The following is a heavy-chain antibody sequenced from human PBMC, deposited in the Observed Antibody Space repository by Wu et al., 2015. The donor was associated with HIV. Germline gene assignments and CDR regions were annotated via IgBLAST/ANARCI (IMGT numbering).Heavy chain of an antibody. CDR1: GYTFNYYG. CDR2: ISVHNGDT. Sequence: QVQLVQSGAEVKKPGASVKVSCQASGYTFNYYGIIWVRQAPGQGPEWMGWISVHNGDTNYAQKFQGKSHHDQQTTSMTTAFMEKIEEYSDSDDHGHLYCAKEGFRLRXLRGLNWGQGKTLVTV. CDR3: AKEGFRLRXLRGLN. D-gene: IGHD4-17*01. J-gene: IGHJ4*02. V-gene: IGHV1-18*01.